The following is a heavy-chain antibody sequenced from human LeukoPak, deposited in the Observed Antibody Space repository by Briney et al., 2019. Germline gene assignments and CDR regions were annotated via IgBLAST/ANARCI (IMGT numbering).Heavy chain of an antibody. D-gene: IGHD2-21*01. Sequence: GGSLRLTCAVSGITLSNYGMSWVRQAPGKGLEWVAGISGSGGRTDYADSVKGRFTISRDNSKNTLFLQMESLRAEDTAVYFCAKRGVVIRVFLVGFHKEAYYFDSWGQGALVTVSS. J-gene: IGHJ4*02. V-gene: IGHV3-23*01. CDR1: GITLSNYG. CDR2: ISGSGGRT. CDR3: AKRGVVIRVFLVGFHKEAYYFDS.